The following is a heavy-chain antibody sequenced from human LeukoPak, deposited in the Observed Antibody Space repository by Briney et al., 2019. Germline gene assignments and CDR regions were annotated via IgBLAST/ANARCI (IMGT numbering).Heavy chain of an antibody. Sequence: PGGSLRLSCAASGFTFSSHWMHWVRQAPGMGLVWVSRINNDGSTTNYADSVKGRFTISRDNAKNTLYLQMNSLRADDTAVYYCARGDATRINFFDNWGQGTLVTVSS. CDR2: INNDGSTT. J-gene: IGHJ4*02. V-gene: IGHV3-74*01. CDR3: ARGDATRINFFDN. D-gene: IGHD1-14*01. CDR1: GFTFSSHW.